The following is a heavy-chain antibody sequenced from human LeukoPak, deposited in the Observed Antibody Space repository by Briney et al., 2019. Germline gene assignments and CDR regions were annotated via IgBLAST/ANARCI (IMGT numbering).Heavy chain of an antibody. J-gene: IGHJ4*02. V-gene: IGHV3-23*01. CDR1: GFTFSTYA. CDR3: VKRGYDTRGYYGYFDY. D-gene: IGHD3-22*01. Sequence: GGSLRLSCAASGFTFSTYATSWVRQAPGKGLEWVSVISGSGGSTYYADSVEGRFTISRDNSKNALYLQMHSLRVEDTAIYYCVKRGYDTRGYYGYFDYWGQGTLVTVSS. CDR2: ISGSGGST.